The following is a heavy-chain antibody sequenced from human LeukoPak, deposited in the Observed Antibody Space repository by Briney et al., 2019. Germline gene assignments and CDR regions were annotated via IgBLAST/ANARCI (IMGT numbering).Heavy chain of an antibody. D-gene: IGHD3-9*01. CDR2: ISAYNGNT. CDR3: ARDFHYDILTGYYKYYYYYMDV. V-gene: IGHV1-18*01. Sequence: GASVKVSCKASGYTFTSYGISWVRQAPGQGLEWMGWISAYNGNTNYAQKLQGRVTMTTDTSTSTAYMELRSLGSDDTAVYYCARDFHYDILTGYYKYYYYYMDVWGKGTTVTVSS. J-gene: IGHJ6*03. CDR1: GYTFTSYG.